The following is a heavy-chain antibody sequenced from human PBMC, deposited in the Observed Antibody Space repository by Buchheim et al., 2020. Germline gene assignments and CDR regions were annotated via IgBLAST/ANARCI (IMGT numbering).Heavy chain of an antibody. CDR3: ARLTGTTGGWFDP. D-gene: IGHD1-7*01. Sequence: QVQLQQWGAGLLKPSETLSLTCAVYGGSFSGYYWSWIRQPPGKGLEWIGEINTSGRTNYHPSLQSRVTISVDTSKNPFSLNRSSVTAADTAVYYCARLTGTTGGWFDPWGQGTL. CDR2: INTSGRT. V-gene: IGHV4-34*01. CDR1: GGSFSGYY. J-gene: IGHJ5*02.